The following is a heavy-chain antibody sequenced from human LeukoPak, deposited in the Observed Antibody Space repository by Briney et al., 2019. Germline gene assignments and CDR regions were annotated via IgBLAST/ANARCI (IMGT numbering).Heavy chain of an antibody. CDR1: GGTFSSYA. J-gene: IGHJ4*02. D-gene: IGHD3-9*01. CDR3: ARSMTSYVFDY. Sequence: ASVKVSCKASGGTFSSYAITWMRQAPGQGLEWIGGIIPIFGTTNYAQNFQGRVTITADESTRTAYMELSSLRSGDTAVYYCARSMTSYVFDYWSQGTLVTVSS. V-gene: IGHV1-69*13. CDR2: IIPIFGTT.